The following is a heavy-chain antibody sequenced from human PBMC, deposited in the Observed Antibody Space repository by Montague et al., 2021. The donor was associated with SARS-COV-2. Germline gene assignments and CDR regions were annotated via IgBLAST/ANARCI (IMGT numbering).Heavy chain of an antibody. J-gene: IGHJ5*02. CDR2: LNGASSRT. CDR3: ARGISLFDP. CDR1: GFIFSDYN. V-gene: IGHV3-11*05. Sequence: SLRLSCAASGFIFSDYNMTWIRQTPGKGLEWISYLNGASSRTNYADSVKGRFTISRDNAKNSLFLQMNSLRVEDTAVYYCARGISLFDPWGQGTLVTVSS.